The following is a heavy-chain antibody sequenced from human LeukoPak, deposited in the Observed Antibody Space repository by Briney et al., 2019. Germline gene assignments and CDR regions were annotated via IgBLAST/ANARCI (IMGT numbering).Heavy chain of an antibody. CDR2: MNPNSGNT. CDR1: GYTFTSYD. V-gene: IGHV1-8*01. Sequence: GASVKVSCKASGYTFTSYDINWVRQATGQGLEWMGWMNPNSGNTGYAQKFQGRVTMTRNTSISTAYMELSSLRSEDTAVYYCARDPQQQENWFDPWGQGTLVTVSS. J-gene: IGHJ5*02. D-gene: IGHD6-13*01. CDR3: ARDPQQQENWFDP.